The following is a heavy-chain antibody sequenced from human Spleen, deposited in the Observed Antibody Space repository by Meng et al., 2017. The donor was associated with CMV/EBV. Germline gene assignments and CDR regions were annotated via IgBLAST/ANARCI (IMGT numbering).Heavy chain of an antibody. CDR3: ARGDEEWEVPLDY. J-gene: IGHJ4*02. CDR2: IKPNGGRT. V-gene: IGHV1-46*01. CDR1: GYTFISHY. D-gene: IGHD1-26*01. Sequence: KASGYTFISHYVHWVRQAPGQGLEWMGTIKPNGGRTTYAQKFQGRVTVTRDTSTSTVYMELSSLRSDDTAVYYCARGDEEWEVPLDYWGQGTLVTVSS.